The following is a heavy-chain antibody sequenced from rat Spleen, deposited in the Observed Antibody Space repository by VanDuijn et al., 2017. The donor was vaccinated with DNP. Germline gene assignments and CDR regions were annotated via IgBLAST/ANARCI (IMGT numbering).Heavy chain of an antibody. J-gene: IGHJ2*01. Sequence: EVQLVESGGDLVQPGRSLKLSCVVSGFTFNNYWMTWIRQVPGRGLEWLASITSRGDTTYYPDSVKGRFTISRDNAKSTLYLQMNSLRSEDMATYYCARPDYWGQGVLVTVSS. CDR3: ARPDY. V-gene: IGHV5-31*01. CDR1: GFTFNNYW. CDR2: ITSRGDTT.